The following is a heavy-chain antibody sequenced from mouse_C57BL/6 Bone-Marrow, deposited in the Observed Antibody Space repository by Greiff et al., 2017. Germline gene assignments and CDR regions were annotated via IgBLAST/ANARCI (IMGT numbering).Heavy chain of an antibody. J-gene: IGHJ1*03. Sequence: VQLQQPGAELVKPGASVKLSCKASGYTFTSYWMHWVKQRPGQGLEWIGMIHPNSGSTNYNEKFKSKATLTVDKSSSTAYMQLSSLTSADAAVYYGARKGGEYYGSSYWYFDVGGRGNAVTVTA. CDR1: GYTFTSYW. V-gene: IGHV1-64*01. CDR3: ARKGGEYYGSSYWYFDV. D-gene: IGHD1-1*01. CDR2: IHPNSGST.